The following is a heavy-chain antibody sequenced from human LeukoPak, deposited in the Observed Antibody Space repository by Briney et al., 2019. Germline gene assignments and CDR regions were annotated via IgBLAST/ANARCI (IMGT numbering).Heavy chain of an antibody. Sequence: ASVRVSCKASGYSFTRYGITWVRQAPGQGLEWMGWISTYNGDTKYAQKFQGRVTMTADTSTSTVFMELRSLRSDDTAVYYCARDPSNTSGWYIYFGYWGQGTLVTVSS. CDR1: GYSFTRYG. CDR3: ARDPSNTSGWYIYFGY. J-gene: IGHJ4*02. V-gene: IGHV1-18*01. CDR2: ISTYNGDT. D-gene: IGHD6-19*01.